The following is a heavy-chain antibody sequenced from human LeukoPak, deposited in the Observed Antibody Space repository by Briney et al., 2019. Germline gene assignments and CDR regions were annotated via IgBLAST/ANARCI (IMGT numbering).Heavy chain of an antibody. J-gene: IGHJ5*02. D-gene: IGHD4-11*01. CDR3: ARGSNYGGNWFDP. CDR2: INDDGSTT. CDR1: GFTFRGYW. Sequence: PGGSLRLSCAASGFTFRGYWMHWVRQAPGKGLVWVSRINDDGSTTTYADSVKGRFTISSDNAKNTLYLQMNSLRAEDTAVYYCARGSNYGGNWFDPWGQGTLVTVSS. V-gene: IGHV3-74*01.